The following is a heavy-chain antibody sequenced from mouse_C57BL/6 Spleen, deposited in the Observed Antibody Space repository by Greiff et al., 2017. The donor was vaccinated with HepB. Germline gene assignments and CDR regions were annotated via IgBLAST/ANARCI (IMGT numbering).Heavy chain of an antibody. V-gene: IGHV1-81*01. D-gene: IGHD2-5*01. CDR2: IYPRSGNT. J-gene: IGHJ1*03. CDR3: ARRDSKGYFDV. Sequence: VHVMQSGAELARPGASVILSCKASGFTFTSYGIRWVKQRTGLGLGWIGGIYPRSGNTYYNEKFKGKATLTADKSSSTAYMELRSLTSEDSAVYFCARRDSKGYFDVWGTGTTVTVAS. CDR1: GFTFTSYG.